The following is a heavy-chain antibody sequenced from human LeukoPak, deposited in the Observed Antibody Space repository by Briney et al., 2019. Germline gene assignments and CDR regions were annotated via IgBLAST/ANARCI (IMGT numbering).Heavy chain of an antibody. CDR1: GGSFSGYY. CDR3: ARDRRGSGWIDY. Sequence: SETLSLTCAVYGGSFSGYYWSWIRQPPGKGLEWIGEINHSGSTNYNPSLKSRVTISVDTSRNQFSLKLSSVTAADTAVYYCARDRRGSGWIDYWGQGTLVTVSS. J-gene: IGHJ4*02. CDR2: INHSGST. V-gene: IGHV4-34*01. D-gene: IGHD6-19*01.